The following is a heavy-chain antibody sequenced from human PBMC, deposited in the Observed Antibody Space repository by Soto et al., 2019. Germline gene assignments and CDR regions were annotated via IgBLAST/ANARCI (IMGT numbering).Heavy chain of an antibody. CDR1: GGSISSYY. CDR3: ARDYRPYYDFWSGYSGGGWFDP. CDR2: IYYSGST. D-gene: IGHD3-3*01. Sequence: SETLSLTCTVSGGSISSYYWSWIRQPPGKGLEWIGYIYYSGSTNYNPSLKSRVTISVDTSKNQFSLKLSSVTAADTAVYYCARDYRPYYDFWSGYSGGGWFDPWGQGTLVTVSS. J-gene: IGHJ5*02. V-gene: IGHV4-59*01.